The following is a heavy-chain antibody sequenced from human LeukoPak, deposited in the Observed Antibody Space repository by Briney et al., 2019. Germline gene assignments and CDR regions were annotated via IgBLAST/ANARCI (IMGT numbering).Heavy chain of an antibody. V-gene: IGHV3-23*01. CDR1: GFTFSSYA. CDR3: VRNFATGD. CDR2: ISAGGGST. J-gene: IGHJ4*02. Sequence: GGSLRLSCAASGFTFSSYAMSWVRQAPGKGLEWVSAISAGGGSTYYADSVKGRFTISRDNAKSTLYLQMSSLRVEDTAVYHCVRNFATGDWGQGTLVTVSS. D-gene: IGHD1-14*01.